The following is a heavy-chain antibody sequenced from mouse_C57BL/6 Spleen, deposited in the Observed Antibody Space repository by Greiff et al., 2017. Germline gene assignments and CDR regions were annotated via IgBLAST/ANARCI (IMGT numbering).Heavy chain of an antibody. CDR2: ISGGGGNT. CDR3: ARDYYFDY. CDR1: GFTFSSYT. J-gene: IGHJ2*01. Sequence: EVQLVESGGGLVKPGGSLKLSCAASGFTFSSYTMSWVRQTPEKRLEWVATISGGGGNTYYPDSVKGRFTISRDNAKNTLYLQMSSLRSEDTALYYCARDYYFDYWGQGTTLTVSS. V-gene: IGHV5-9*01.